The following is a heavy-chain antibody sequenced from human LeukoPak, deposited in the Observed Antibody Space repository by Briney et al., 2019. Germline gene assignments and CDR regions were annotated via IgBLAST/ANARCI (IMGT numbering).Heavy chain of an antibody. Sequence: ASVKVSCKASGYTFTSYYMHWVRQAPRQGLEWMGIINPSGGSTSYAQKFQGRVTMTRDTSTSTVYMELSSLRSEDTAVYYCARSQFDSSGYDNWFDPWGQGTLVTVSS. CDR3: ARSQFDSSGYDNWFDP. J-gene: IGHJ5*02. V-gene: IGHV1-46*01. CDR2: INPSGGST. D-gene: IGHD3-22*01. CDR1: GYTFTSYY.